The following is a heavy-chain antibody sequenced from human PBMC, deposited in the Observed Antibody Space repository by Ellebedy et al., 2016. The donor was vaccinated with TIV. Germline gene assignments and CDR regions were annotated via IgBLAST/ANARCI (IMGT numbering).Heavy chain of an antibody. D-gene: IGHD5-24*01. V-gene: IGHV3-30*18. CDR3: AKDMSWLHRDEYFQH. CDR2: ISYDGSNK. Sequence: GGSLRLSCAASGFTFSSYGMHWVRQAPGKGLEWVAVISYDGSNKYYADSVKGRFTISRDNSKNTLYLQMNSLRAEDTAVYYCAKDMSWLHRDEYFQHWGQGTLVTVSS. CDR1: GFTFSSYG. J-gene: IGHJ1*01.